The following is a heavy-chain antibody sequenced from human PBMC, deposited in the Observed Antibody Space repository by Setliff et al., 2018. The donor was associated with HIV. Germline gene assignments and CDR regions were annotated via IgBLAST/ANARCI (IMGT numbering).Heavy chain of an antibody. CDR3: ARVDTILQFFDY. D-gene: IGHD5-18*01. V-gene: IGHV4-31*03. CDR1: GGSIRSGDYY. J-gene: IGHJ4*02. CDR2: IYHTGSV. Sequence: SETLSLTCTVSGGSIRSGDYYWSWIRQHPGKGLEWIGYIYHTGSVYYNPSLNGRVTMSVDTFKNQFSLKLNSVTAADTALYYCARVDTILQFFDYWGQGIAVTVSS.